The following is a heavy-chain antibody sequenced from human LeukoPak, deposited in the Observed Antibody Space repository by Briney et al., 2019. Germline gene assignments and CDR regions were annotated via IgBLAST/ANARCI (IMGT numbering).Heavy chain of an antibody. Sequence: PGGSLRLSCAASGFTLSDHYMDWVRQAPGKGLEWVSAISGSGGSTYYADSVKGRFTISRDNSKNTLYLQMNSLRAEDTAVYYCAKDRGYSGYQGGYFDYWGQGTLVTVSS. J-gene: IGHJ4*02. D-gene: IGHD5-12*01. CDR1: GFTLSDHY. CDR3: AKDRGYSGYQGGYFDY. CDR2: ISGSGGST. V-gene: IGHV3-23*01.